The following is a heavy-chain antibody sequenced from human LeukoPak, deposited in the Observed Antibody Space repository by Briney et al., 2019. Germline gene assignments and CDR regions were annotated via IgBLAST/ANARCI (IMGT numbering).Heavy chain of an antibody. CDR3: AKHLPNLCLDY. CDR1: GFTFSNYG. J-gene: IGHJ4*02. Sequence: PGGSLRLSCAASGFTFSNYGMSWVRQAPGKGLECISSISSNGVNTYYEDSVKGRFSISRDNSKNTLYLQMNSLRVEDTAIYYCAKHLPNLCLDYWGQGALVTVSS. CDR2: ISSNGVNT. V-gene: IGHV3-23*01. D-gene: IGHD3-10*02.